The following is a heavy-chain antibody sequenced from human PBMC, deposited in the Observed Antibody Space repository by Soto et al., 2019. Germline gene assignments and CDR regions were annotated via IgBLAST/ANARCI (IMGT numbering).Heavy chain of an antibody. CDR1: GFSLSSSGVG. CDR2: IYWDDDK. V-gene: IGHV2-5*02. Sequence: QITLKESGPTLVRPTQTLTLTCTFSGFSLSSSGVGVGWIRQPPGKALEWLALIYWDDDKRYSPSLKSRLTITKGTSKNQVVLTLTKLDTVDTATYYCARGGWTTYYSPFFDYWDQGTLVTVSS. CDR3: ARGGWTTYYSPFFDY. J-gene: IGHJ4*02. D-gene: IGHD3-10*01.